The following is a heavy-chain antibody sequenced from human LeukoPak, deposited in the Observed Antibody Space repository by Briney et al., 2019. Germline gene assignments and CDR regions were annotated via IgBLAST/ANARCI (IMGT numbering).Heavy chain of an antibody. V-gene: IGHV3-23*01. CDR1: GYIFDIHG. J-gene: IGHJ4*02. D-gene: IGHD3-9*01. CDR3: AKERVDWRYFDY. CDR2: IGPSGDKT. Sequence: EPGGSLRLSCAASGYIFDIHGMNWVRQAPGKGPEWVSGIGPSGDKTYYADSVKGRFTISRDNSKNTLYLQMNSLRAEDTAVYYCAKERVDWRYFDYWGQGTLVTVSS.